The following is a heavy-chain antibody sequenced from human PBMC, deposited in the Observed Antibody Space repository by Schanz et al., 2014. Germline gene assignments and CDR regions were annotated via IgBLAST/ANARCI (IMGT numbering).Heavy chain of an antibody. CDR1: GFAFSSYA. V-gene: IGHV3-23*04. CDR3: AKYRGYYRVSGSYRELEY. D-gene: IGHD3-10*01. J-gene: IGHJ4*02. CDR2: IGVDGTTT. Sequence: VQLVESGGGVVQPGGSLRLSCLASGFAFSSYAMSWVRQAPGKGLEWVSVIGVDGTTTYYADSVKGRFTISRDNSKNTLYLQMNSLRPEDTAVYYCAKYRGYYRVSGSYRELEYWGQGTLVTVSS.